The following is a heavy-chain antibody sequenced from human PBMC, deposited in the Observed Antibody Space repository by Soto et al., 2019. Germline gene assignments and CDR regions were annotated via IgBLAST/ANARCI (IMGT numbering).Heavy chain of an antibody. D-gene: IGHD3-22*01. CDR1: GFTFSSYA. J-gene: IGHJ6*02. Sequence: GGSLRLSCAASGFTFSSYAMSWVRQAPGKGLEWVSAISGSGGSTYYADSVKGRFTISRDNSKNTLYLQMNSLRAEDTAVYYCAKDLNFDSSGYYGSYYGMYVCGQGSTVTVSS. V-gene: IGHV3-23*01. CDR3: AKDLNFDSSGYYGSYYGMYV. CDR2: ISGSGGST.